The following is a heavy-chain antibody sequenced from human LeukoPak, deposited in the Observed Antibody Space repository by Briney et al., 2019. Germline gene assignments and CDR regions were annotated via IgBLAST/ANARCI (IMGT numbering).Heavy chain of an antibody. V-gene: IGHV3-15*01. CDR1: GFTFTNAW. CDR3: AKVLQYYDSSGYYFDY. D-gene: IGHD3-22*01. CDR2: FRSKTDGGTT. J-gene: IGHJ4*02. Sequence: GGSLRLSCAASGFTFTNAWMSWVRQAPGKGLEWVGRFRSKTDGGTTDYAAPVKGRFTISRDDSKNTLYLQMNSLKTEDTAVYYCAKVLQYYDSSGYYFDYWGQGTLVTVSS.